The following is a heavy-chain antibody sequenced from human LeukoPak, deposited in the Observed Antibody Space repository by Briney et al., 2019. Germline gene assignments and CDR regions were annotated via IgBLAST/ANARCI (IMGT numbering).Heavy chain of an antibody. D-gene: IGHD4-23*01. J-gene: IGHJ4*01. Sequence: PSETLSLTCAVYGGSFSGYYWSWIRQPPGEGLEWIGEIDQGGGTNHNPSLKSRVTLSVDRSKSQFSLRLRSVTAADTALYYCARAYGGRFDYWGHGALVTVPS. CDR1: GGSFSGYY. CDR2: IDQGGGT. V-gene: IGHV4-34*01. CDR3: ARAYGGRFDY.